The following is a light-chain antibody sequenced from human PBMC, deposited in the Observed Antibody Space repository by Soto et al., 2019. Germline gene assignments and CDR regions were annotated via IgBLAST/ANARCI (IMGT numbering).Light chain of an antibody. CDR2: EVT. J-gene: IGLJ3*02. V-gene: IGLV2-14*01. CDR1: RSDVGIYNY. CDR3: NSYTSSATWV. Sequence: QSVLTQPASVSGSPGQSITISCTGSRSDVGIYNYVSWYQQHPGKAPKLIIYEVTNRPSGVSTRFSGSKSGNTASLTISGLQAEDEADYYCNSYTSSATWVFGGGTKLTVL.